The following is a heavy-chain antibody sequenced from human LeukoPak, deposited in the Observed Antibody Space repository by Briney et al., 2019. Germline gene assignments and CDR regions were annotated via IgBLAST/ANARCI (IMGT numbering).Heavy chain of an antibody. CDR1: GGSFSGYY. V-gene: IGHV4-34*01. Sequence: SETLSLTCAVYGGSFSGYYWSWIRQPPGKGLEWIGEINHSGSTNYNPSLKSRVTISVDTSKNQFSLKLSSVTAADTAVYYCAKDDEVGITILGVVTETPDYYGMDVWGQGTTVTVSS. J-gene: IGHJ6*02. D-gene: IGHD3-3*01. CDR3: AKDDEVGITILGVVTETPDYYGMDV. CDR2: INHSGST.